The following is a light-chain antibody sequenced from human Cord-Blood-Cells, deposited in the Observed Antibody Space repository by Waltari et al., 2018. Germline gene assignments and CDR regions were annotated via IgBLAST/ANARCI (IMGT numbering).Light chain of an antibody. CDR3: SSYTSSSTFWV. CDR1: RLDVGGYNS. Sequence: QSALTQPASVSGSPGQSLTIPCPGTRLDVGGYNSVSWYQQHPGKAPKLMIYDYSKRPSGVSNRFSGSKSGNTASLTISGLQAEDEADYYCSSYTSSSTFWVFGGGTKLTVL. V-gene: IGLV2-14*01. CDR2: DYS. J-gene: IGLJ3*02.